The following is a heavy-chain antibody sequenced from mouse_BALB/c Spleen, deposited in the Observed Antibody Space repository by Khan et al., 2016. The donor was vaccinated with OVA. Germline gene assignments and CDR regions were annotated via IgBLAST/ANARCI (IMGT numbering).Heavy chain of an antibody. CDR3: ARTDYYGSSYYFDY. V-gene: IGHV1S135*01. CDR2: IDPYNGGT. Sequence: VQLQQSGPELVKPGASVKVSCKASGYSFTDYNMFWVKQSHGKSLEWIGYIDPYNGGTSYNQKFKGKATLTVDKSSSTAFMHLSSLTSEDAAVFYCARTDYYGSSYYFDYWGQGTTLTVSS. CDR1: GYSFTDYN. J-gene: IGHJ2*01. D-gene: IGHD1-1*01.